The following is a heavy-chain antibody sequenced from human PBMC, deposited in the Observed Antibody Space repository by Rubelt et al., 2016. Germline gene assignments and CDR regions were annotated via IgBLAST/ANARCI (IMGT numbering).Heavy chain of an antibody. CDR1: GYTFTSYG. J-gene: IGHJ4*02. D-gene: IGHD1-7*01. V-gene: IGHV1-18*01. CDR2: ISAYNGNT. Sequence: QVQLVQSGAEVKKPGASVKVSCKASGYTFTSYGISWVRQAPGQGLEWMGWISAYNGNTHYAQKLQGRVPMTTETSTSTAYMELRSLRSDDTAVYYCARDLPPFRRYNWNFPLDYWGQGTLVTVSS. CDR3: ARDLPPFRRYNWNFPLDY.